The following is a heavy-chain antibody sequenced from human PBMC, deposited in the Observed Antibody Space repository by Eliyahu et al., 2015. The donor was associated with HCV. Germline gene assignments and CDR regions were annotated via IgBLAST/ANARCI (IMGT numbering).Heavy chain of an antibody. CDR3: TRASVTAMTDY. CDR1: GFTFGXYA. Sequence: EVQLVESGGGLEKPGRSLRLSCTASGFTFGXYAMGWFRQAPGKGLGWVGFIRTRPYGGXSEYAASVKGRFTISRDDSKSIAYLQMNSLKTEDTAVYYCTRASVTAMTDYWGQGTLVTVSS. CDR2: IRTRPYGGXS. D-gene: IGHD2-21*02. V-gene: IGHV3-49*05. J-gene: IGHJ4*02.